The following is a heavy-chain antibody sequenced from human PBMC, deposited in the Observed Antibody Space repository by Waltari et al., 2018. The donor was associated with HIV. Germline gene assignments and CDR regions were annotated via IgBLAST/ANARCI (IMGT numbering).Heavy chain of an antibody. CDR2: IIPIFGIG. D-gene: IGHD2-2*01. Sequence: QVQLVQSGAEVKKPGSSVKVSCKASGGTFSSYAISWVRQATGQGLEWMGAIIPIFGIGNNEQKFQGRVTITAEEATSAAYKELSSLTSEDTAVYYCARGRCSSTSCPHVGYYYYGMDVWGQGTTVTVS. CDR3: ARGRCSSTSCPHVGYYYYGMDV. CDR1: GGTFSSYA. J-gene: IGHJ6*02. V-gene: IGHV1-69*12.